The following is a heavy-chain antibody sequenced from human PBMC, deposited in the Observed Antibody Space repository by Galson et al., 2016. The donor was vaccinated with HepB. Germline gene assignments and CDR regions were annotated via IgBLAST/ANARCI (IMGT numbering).Heavy chain of an antibody. Sequence: QSGAEVKKFGESLRISCKGSGYGFTQYWITWVRQMPGKGLEWMGRINPSDSYCSYGPSFQGHVTMSVDRSSSTAYLQWSSLKASDSAMYYCATYYYDSGSYYNPDYWGQGTLVTVSS. CDR2: INPSDSYC. CDR3: ATYYYDSGSYYNPDY. CDR1: GYGFTQYW. D-gene: IGHD3-10*01. V-gene: IGHV5-10-1*01. J-gene: IGHJ4*02.